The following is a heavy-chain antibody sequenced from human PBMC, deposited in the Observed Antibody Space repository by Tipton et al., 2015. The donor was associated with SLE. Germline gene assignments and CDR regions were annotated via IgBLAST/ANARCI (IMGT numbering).Heavy chain of an antibody. V-gene: IGHV4-59*13. CDR2: IFHRGTT. D-gene: IGHD6-19*01. CDR1: GGSLNNYY. CDR3: ARSHSSGRDYYYYMDV. Sequence: TLSLTCSVSGGSLNNYYWSWIRQTPRKGLEWIGTIFHRGTTNYNPSLKSRVTISLDTSRNHFSLRLSSVTAADTAVYYCARSHSSGRDYYYYMDVWGNGTTVTVS. J-gene: IGHJ6*03.